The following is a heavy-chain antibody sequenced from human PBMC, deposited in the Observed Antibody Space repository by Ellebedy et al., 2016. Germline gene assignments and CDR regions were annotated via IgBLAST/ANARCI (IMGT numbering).Heavy chain of an antibody. Sequence: GESLKISCAASGFTLSDHYIDWVRQAPGKGLEWVGRSGNKANSYTTENAASVIGRFTISRDDSKNSLYLQMHSLKADDTAVYYCARGYSGHSIYAFDIWGPGTLVTVSS. D-gene: IGHD5-12*01. J-gene: IGHJ3*02. CDR2: SGNKANSYTT. V-gene: IGHV3-72*01. CDR1: GFTLSDHY. CDR3: ARGYSGHSIYAFDI.